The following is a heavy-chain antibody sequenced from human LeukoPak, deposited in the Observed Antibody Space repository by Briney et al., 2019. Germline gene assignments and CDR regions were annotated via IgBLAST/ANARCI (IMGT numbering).Heavy chain of an antibody. CDR1: GYTFTGYY. J-gene: IGHJ4*02. CDR2: INPNSGGT. V-gene: IGHV1-2*02. Sequence: ASVKVSCKASGYTFTGYYMLWVRQAPGQGLERMGWINPNSGGTNYAQKFQGRVTMTRDTSISTAYMELSRLRSDDTAVYYCARDGDGFPYSFYWGQGTLVTVSS. CDR3: ARDGDGFPYSFY. D-gene: IGHD5-24*01.